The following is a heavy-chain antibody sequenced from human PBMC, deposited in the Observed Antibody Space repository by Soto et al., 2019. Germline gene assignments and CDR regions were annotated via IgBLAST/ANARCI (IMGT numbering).Heavy chain of an antibody. J-gene: IGHJ4*02. CDR1: GYRLTGKY. Sequence: SVEVTCKDSGYRLTGKYRRWVRQAHGQGLEWMGWISAYNGNTNYAQKLQGRVTMTTDTSTSTAYMELRSLRSDDTAVYYCARDRGYCSGGSCYSSPLDYWGQGTLVTVSA. V-gene: IGHV1-18*01. CDR3: ARDRGYCSGGSCYSSPLDY. CDR2: ISAYNGNT. D-gene: IGHD2-15*01.